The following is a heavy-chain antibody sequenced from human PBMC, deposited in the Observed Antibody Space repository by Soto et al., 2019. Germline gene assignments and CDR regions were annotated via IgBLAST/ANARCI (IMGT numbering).Heavy chain of an antibody. CDR1: GGSISSSSYY. Sequence: SETLSLTCTVSGGSISSSSYYWGWIRQPPGKGLEWIGSIYYSGSTYYNPSLKSRVTISVDTSKNQFSLKLSSLTAADTAVYYCARKGDYADAFDIWGQGTMVTVSS. V-gene: IGHV4-39*01. CDR3: ARKGDYADAFDI. J-gene: IGHJ3*02. D-gene: IGHD4-17*01. CDR2: IYYSGST.